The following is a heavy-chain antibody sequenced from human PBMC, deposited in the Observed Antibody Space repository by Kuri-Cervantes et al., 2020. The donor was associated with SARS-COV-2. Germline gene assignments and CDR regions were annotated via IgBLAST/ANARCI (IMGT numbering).Heavy chain of an antibody. CDR1: GGTFSSYA. CDR3: ARGIQLWLSTSSRFDP. Sequence: SVKVSCKASGGTFSSYAISWARQAPGQGLEWMGGIIPIFGTANYAQKFQGRVTITADESTSTAYMELSSLRSEDTAVYYCARGIQLWLSTSSRFDPWGQGTLVTVSS. D-gene: IGHD5-18*01. J-gene: IGHJ5*02. CDR2: IIPIFGTA. V-gene: IGHV1-69*13.